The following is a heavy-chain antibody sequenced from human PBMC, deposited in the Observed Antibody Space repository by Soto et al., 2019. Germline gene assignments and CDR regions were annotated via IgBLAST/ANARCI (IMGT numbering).Heavy chain of an antibody. Sequence: PSETLSLTCAVSGGSISSGGYSWSWIRQPPGKGLEWIGYIYHSGSTYYNPSLKSRVTISVDRSKNQFSLKLSSVTAADTAVYYCARYSGYDSRFDYWGQGTLVTVSS. J-gene: IGHJ4*02. CDR2: IYHSGST. V-gene: IGHV4-30-2*01. CDR1: GGSISSGGYS. D-gene: IGHD5-12*01. CDR3: ARYSGYDSRFDY.